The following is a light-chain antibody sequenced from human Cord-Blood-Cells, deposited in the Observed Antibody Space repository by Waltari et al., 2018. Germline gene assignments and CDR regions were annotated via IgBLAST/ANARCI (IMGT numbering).Light chain of an antibody. CDR3: QQSYSPPRS. CDR1: QSSSSD. Sequence: DIQMIQSPSSLSASVGERVTITCRARQSSSSDVNWYKQKPGKATKLRIYAAYSLQSGVPPRFRSSRSGTDFTLTISSLQPEDFATYYCQQSYSPPRSFRQGTRQGI. J-gene: IGKJ2*04. V-gene: IGKV1-39*01. CDR2: AAY.